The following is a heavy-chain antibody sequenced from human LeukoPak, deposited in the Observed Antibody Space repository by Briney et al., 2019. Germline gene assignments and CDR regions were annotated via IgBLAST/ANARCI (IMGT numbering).Heavy chain of an antibody. V-gene: IGHV1-46*01. CDR3: ARGYCSSTSCYRAQGDYYYYYYMDV. CDR1: GYTFTNYY. J-gene: IGHJ6*03. CDR2: SNPSGDST. D-gene: IGHD2-2*01. Sequence: ASVKVSCKASGYTFTNYYIHWVGQAPGHGLEWMGISNPSGDSTNYAQKFQGRVTITTDESTSTAYMELSSLRSEDTAVYYCARGYCSSTSCYRAQGDYYYYYYMDVWGKGTTVTVSS.